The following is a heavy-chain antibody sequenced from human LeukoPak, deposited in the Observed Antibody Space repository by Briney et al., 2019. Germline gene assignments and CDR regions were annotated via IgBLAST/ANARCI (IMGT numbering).Heavy chain of an antibody. J-gene: IGHJ6*02. CDR2: ISSSSSTI. D-gene: IGHD3-16*01. CDR3: ARDDRYVGGSSLDYYYYYGMDV. V-gene: IGHV3-48*02. CDR1: GFTLSSYS. Sequence: GGSLRLSCAASGFTLSSYSMNWVRQAPGKGLEWVSYISSSSSTIYYADSVKGRFTISRDNAKNSLYLQMNSLRDEDTAVYYCARDDRYVGGSSLDYYYYYGMDVWGQGTTVTVSS.